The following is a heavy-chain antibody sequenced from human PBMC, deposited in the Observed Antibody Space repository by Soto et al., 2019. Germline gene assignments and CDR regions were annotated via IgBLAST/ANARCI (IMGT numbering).Heavy chain of an antibody. J-gene: IGHJ4*02. CDR2: IYYSGST. CDR3: ARGLDYGGIDY. D-gene: IGHD4-17*01. Sequence: SETLSLTCTVSGGSISSYYWSWIRQPPGKGLEWIGYIYYSGSTNYNPSLKSRVTISVDTSKNQFSLKLSSVTAADTAVYYCARGLDYGGIDYWGQGTLVTVSS. V-gene: IGHV4-59*01. CDR1: GGSISSYY.